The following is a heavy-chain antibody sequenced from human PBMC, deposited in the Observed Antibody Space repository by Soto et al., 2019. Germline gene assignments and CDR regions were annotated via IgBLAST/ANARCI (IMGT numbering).Heavy chain of an antibody. Sequence: QMQLQESGPGLVKPSETLSLICTVSSGSITSEQRWSWVRQPPGKGLEWIGEIHHSGSTNENPSLRSRVTMSVDKAKSQFSLKLKSVTAADTAVYFCARSFGWYAIDHWGQGTLVIVSS. J-gene: IGHJ4*02. V-gene: IGHV4-4*02. CDR1: SGSITSEQR. D-gene: IGHD6-19*01. CDR2: IHHSGST. CDR3: ARSFGWYAIDH.